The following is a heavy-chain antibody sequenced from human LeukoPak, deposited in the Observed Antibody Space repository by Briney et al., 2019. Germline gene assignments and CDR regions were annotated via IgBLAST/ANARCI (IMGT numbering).Heavy chain of an antibody. CDR2: ISYDGSNK. CDR1: GFTFSSYA. J-gene: IGHJ4*02. V-gene: IGHV3-30-3*01. Sequence: GGSLRLSCAASGFTFSSYAMHWVRQAPGKGLEWVAVISYDGSNKYYADSVKGRFTISRDNSKNTLYLQMNSLRAEDTAVYYCAKDLAVAVSTYDYWGQGTLVTVSS. CDR3: AKDLAVAVSTYDY. D-gene: IGHD6-19*01.